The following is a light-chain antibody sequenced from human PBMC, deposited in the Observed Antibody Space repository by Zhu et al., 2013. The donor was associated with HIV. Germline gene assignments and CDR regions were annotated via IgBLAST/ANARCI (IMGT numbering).Light chain of an antibody. V-gene: IGLV1-40*01. CDR3: QSYDIGLSGHVV. J-gene: IGLJ2*01. CDR1: SSNIGAHYD. Sequence: QSVLTQPPSVSGAPGQRVTISCTGSSSNIGAHYDVHWYQQFPGTAPKLLIYANTNRPSGVPDRFSGSRSGTSASLAISGLLSEDEADHYCQSYDIGLSGHVVFGGGTKLTVL. CDR2: ANT.